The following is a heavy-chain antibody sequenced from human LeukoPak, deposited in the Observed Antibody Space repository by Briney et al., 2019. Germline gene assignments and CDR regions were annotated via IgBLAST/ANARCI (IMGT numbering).Heavy chain of an antibody. V-gene: IGHV4-34*01. CDR2: INHSGCT. Sequence: SETLSLTCAVYGGSFSGYYWSWIRQPPGKGLEWIGEINHSGCTNYNPSLKSRVTISVDTSKNQFSLKLSSVTAADTAVYYCASTRCSSTSCPMDVWGKGTTVTVSS. CDR1: GGSFSGYY. J-gene: IGHJ6*03. CDR3: ASTRCSSTSCPMDV. D-gene: IGHD2-2*01.